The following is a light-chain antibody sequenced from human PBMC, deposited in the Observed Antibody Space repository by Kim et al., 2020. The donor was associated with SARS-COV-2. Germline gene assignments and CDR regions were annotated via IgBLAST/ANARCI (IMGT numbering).Light chain of an antibody. CDR1: QHISSY. J-gene: IGKJ5*01. CDR2: AAS. Sequence: ESEGDRVMSTCRASQHISSYLGWYQQKPWKTHKLLIYAASALQSGVPSRFSGSGSGTEFTLTINSLQPEDFATYYCQQLKTYPITFGQGTRLEIK. V-gene: IGKV1-9*01. CDR3: QQLKTYPIT.